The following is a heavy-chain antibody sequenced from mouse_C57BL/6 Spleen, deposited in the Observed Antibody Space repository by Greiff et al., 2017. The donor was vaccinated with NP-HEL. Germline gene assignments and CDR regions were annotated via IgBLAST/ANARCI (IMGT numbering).Heavy chain of an antibody. V-gene: IGHV1-64*01. CDR3: ARGRYYYGSIYEYFDV. J-gene: IGHJ1*03. Sequence: QVQLQQPGAELVKPGASVKLSCKASGYTFTSYWMHWVKQRPGHGLEWIGMIHPNSGSTNYNEKFKSKAPLTVDKSSSTAYMQLSSLTAEDSAVYCCARGRYYYGSIYEYFDVWGTGTTVTVSS. CDR1: GYTFTSYW. D-gene: IGHD1-1*01. CDR2: IHPNSGST.